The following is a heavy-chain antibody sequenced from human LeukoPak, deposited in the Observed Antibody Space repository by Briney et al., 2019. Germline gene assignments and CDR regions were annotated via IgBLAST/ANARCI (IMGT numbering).Heavy chain of an antibody. J-gene: IGHJ5*02. CDR2: ISSSSSYI. Sequence: PGGSLRLSCAASAFTFSSYNMNWVRQAPGKGLEWVSSISSSSSYIYYADSVKGRFTISRDNAKNSLYLLMNSLRAEDTAVYYCARDLILADNGGSSAHDLWGLGTLVTVSS. CDR3: ARDLILADNGGSSAHDL. D-gene: IGHD2-15*01. V-gene: IGHV3-21*01. CDR1: AFTFSSYN.